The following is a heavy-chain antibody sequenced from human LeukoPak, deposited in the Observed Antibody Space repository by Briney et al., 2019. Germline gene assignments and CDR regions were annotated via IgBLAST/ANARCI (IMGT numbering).Heavy chain of an antibody. V-gene: IGHV3-7*01. Sequence: GGSLRLSCAASGFTFSSYWMSWVRQAPGKGLEWVANIKQDGSGKYYVDSVKGRFTISRDNAKNSLYLQMNSLRAEDTAVYYCVLGGNSVLDYWGQGTLVTVSS. CDR3: VLGGNSVLDY. CDR2: IKQDGSGK. CDR1: GFTFSSYW. J-gene: IGHJ4*02. D-gene: IGHD4-23*01.